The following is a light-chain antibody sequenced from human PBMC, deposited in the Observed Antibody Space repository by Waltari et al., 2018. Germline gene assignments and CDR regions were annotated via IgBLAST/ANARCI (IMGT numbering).Light chain of an antibody. J-gene: IGKJ4*01. CDR1: QSLITY. V-gene: IGKV3-11*01. CDR2: DAS. CDR3: QQRYNWPVT. Sequence: EIVLTQSPATLSLSPGRRATLPCRASQSLITYLAWYQQKPGQAHRLLIYDASNRATCIPARFSGSGSGTDFALTISSLEPEDFAVYYCQQRYNWPVTFGGGSKVEIK.